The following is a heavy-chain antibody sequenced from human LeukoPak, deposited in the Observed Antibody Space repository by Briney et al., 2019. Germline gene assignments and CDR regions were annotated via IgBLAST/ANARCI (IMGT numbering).Heavy chain of an antibody. CDR2: VSYDGSNK. D-gene: IGHD4-17*01. J-gene: IGHJ4*02. CDR1: GFTFSSYA. V-gene: IGHV3-30*04. Sequence: GRSLRLSCAASGFTFSSYAMHWVRQAPGKGLEWVAVVSYDGSNKYYADSVKGRFTISRDNSKNTLYLQMNSLRAEDTAVYYCARDGDYEVNFDYWGQGTLVTVSS. CDR3: ARDGDYEVNFDY.